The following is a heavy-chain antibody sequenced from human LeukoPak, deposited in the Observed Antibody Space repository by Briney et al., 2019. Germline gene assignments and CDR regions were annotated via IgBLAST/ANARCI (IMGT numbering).Heavy chain of an antibody. V-gene: IGHV1-2*02. CDR3: APTKSVQNYYYYGMDV. D-gene: IGHD5-24*01. Sequence: GASVRVSCKTSGYTFSRFGISWVRQAPGQGLEWMGWINPNSGGTNFAQKFQGRVTMTRDTSISTAYMELSSLRSDDTAVYYCAPTKSVQNYYYYGMDVWGQGTTVTVSS. J-gene: IGHJ6*02. CDR1: GYTFSRFG. CDR2: INPNSGGT.